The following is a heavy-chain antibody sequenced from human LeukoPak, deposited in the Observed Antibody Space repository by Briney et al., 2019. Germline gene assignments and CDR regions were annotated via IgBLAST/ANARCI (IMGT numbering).Heavy chain of an antibody. V-gene: IGHV1-18*01. CDR1: GHIFTNYG. CDR3: ARTDYGDYSYYFDY. Sequence: ASVKVSCKASGHIFTNYGISWVRQAPGQGLEWMGWISAYNGNTNYAQNLQGRVTMTTDTSTSTAYMELRSLRSDDTAVYYCARTDYGDYSYYFDYWGQGTLVTVSS. CDR2: ISAYNGNT. J-gene: IGHJ4*02. D-gene: IGHD4-17*01.